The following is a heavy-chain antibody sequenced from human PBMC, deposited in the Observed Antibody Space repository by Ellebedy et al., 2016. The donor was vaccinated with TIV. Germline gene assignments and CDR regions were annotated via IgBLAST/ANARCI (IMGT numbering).Heavy chain of an antibody. CDR1: GYTFTSYG. CDR2: FIPIFGTA. D-gene: IGHD3-16*01. J-gene: IGHJ6*02. CDR3: ARGGGSNGMDV. Sequence: AASVKVSCKASGYTFTSYGINWVRQAPGQGLEWMGRFIPIFGTADYAQKFQGRVTMTADGSTNTAYMELSSLRSEDTATYYCARGGGSNGMDVWGQGTTVTVSS. V-gene: IGHV1-69*13.